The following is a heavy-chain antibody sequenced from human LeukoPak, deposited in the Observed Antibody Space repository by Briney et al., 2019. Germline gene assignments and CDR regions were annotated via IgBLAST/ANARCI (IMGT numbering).Heavy chain of an antibody. CDR2: ISGSGGST. D-gene: IGHD3-10*01. CDR1: GFTFSGYA. J-gene: IGHJ6*02. Sequence: PGGSLRLSCAASGFTFSGYAMSWVRQAPGKGLEWVSAISGSGGSTYYADSVKGRFTISRDNSKNTLHLQMNSLRAEDTAVYYCAKELRITMVRGVSYGMDVWGQGTTVTVSS. V-gene: IGHV3-23*01. CDR3: AKELRITMVRGVSYGMDV.